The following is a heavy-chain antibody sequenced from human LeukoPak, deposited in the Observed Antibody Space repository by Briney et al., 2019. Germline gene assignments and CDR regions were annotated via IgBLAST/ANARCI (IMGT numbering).Heavy chain of an antibody. CDR3: ARDEVTMVRGVKLSGMDV. D-gene: IGHD3-10*01. V-gene: IGHV4-31*03. J-gene: IGHJ6*02. Sequence: PSQTLSLTCTVSGGSISSGGYYWSWIRQHPGKGLEWIGYIYYSGSTYYNPSLKSRVTISVDTSKNQFSLKLSSVTAADTAVYYCARDEVTMVRGVKLSGMDVWGQGTTVTVSS. CDR2: IYYSGST. CDR1: GGSISSGGYY.